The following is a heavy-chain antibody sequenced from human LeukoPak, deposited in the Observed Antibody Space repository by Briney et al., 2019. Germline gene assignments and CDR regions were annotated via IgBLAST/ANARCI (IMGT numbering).Heavy chain of an antibody. V-gene: IGHV4-38-2*02. Sequence: SETLSLTCTVSGYSISSGYYWGWIRQSPGKGLEWIGSIYHAGSTFHNPSLKSRVTISVDTSKNQFSLKVNSVTAADTAVYYCARGYNSGWYAYWGQGTLVTVSS. J-gene: IGHJ4*02. CDR3: ARGYNSGWYAY. CDR1: GYSISSGYY. D-gene: IGHD6-19*01. CDR2: IYHAGST.